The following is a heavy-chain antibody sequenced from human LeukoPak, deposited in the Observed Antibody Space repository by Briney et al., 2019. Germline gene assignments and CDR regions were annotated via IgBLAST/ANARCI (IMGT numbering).Heavy chain of an antibody. V-gene: IGHV3-23*01. J-gene: IGHJ4*02. D-gene: IGHD5-18*01. Sequence: GESLKISCKGSGFTFSSYAMSWVRQAPGKGLEWVSAISGSGGSTYYADSVKGRFTISRDNSKNTLYLQMNSLRAEDTAVYYCAKEGGYSYGHFDYWGQGTLVTVSS. CDR2: ISGSGGST. CDR3: AKEGGYSYGHFDY. CDR1: GFTFSSYA.